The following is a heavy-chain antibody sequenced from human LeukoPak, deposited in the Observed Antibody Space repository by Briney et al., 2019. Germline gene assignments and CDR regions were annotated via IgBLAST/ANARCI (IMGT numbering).Heavy chain of an antibody. CDR3: ARVFGDYVDY. CDR1: GFTVSANY. D-gene: IGHD2-21*01. CDR2: IYSGGST. V-gene: IGHV3-66*01. J-gene: IGHJ4*02. Sequence: GSLRLSCAASGFTVSANYMSWVRRAPGKGLEWVSIIYSGGSTYYADSVKGRFTISRDNSKNTLYLQMNSLRAEDTAVYYCARVFGDYVDYWGQGTLVTVSS.